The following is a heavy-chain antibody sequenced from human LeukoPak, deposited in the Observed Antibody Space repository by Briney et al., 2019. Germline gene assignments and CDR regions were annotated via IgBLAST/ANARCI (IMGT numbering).Heavy chain of an antibody. CDR2: IKQDGSEK. CDR1: GFTFSNNW. Sequence: GGSLRLSCAASGFTFSNNWMSWVRQAPGKGLEWVANIKQDGSEKYYVDSVKGRFTISRDNAKNSLYLQMNSLRAEDTAVYYCARGEYITMPRGHHSMDVWGKGTTVTVPS. V-gene: IGHV3-7*04. CDR3: ARGEYITMPRGHHSMDV. J-gene: IGHJ6*03. D-gene: IGHD3-10*01.